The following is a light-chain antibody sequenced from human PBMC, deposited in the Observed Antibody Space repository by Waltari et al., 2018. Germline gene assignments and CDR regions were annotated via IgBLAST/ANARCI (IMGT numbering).Light chain of an antibody. Sequence: EIVLTQSPGTLSLSPGERATLSCRASQTVRTTYLAWYQQKPGQAPTLLIHGASSRATGFPDRFSGSGSGTDFTLTISSLKPEDSAVYYCQQYDVSPLTFGGGTKVEI. V-gene: IGKV3-20*01. CDR2: GAS. J-gene: IGKJ4*01. CDR3: QQYDVSPLT. CDR1: QTVRTTY.